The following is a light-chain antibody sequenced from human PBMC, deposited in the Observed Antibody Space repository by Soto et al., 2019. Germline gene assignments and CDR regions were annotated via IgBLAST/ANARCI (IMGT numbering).Light chain of an antibody. CDR3: QQSYTSPRA. V-gene: IGKV1-39*01. Sequence: DIQMTQSPSSLSVSVGDRVTITCRASQSIGGFLNWYQQKPGKAPKLLIHAVSSLQSGVPSRFSGSGSGTDFTLTFSSLQPEDFATYYCQQSYTSPRAFGQGTKLEIK. CDR1: QSIGGF. J-gene: IGKJ2*01. CDR2: AVS.